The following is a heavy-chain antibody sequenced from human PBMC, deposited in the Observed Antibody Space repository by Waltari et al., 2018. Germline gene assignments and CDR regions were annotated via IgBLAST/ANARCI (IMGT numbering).Heavy chain of an antibody. D-gene: IGHD3-22*01. J-gene: IGHJ4*02. V-gene: IGHV4-39*01. CDR3: VGDSSGPDSFDY. Sequence: QLQLQESGPGLVKPSETLSLTCTVSGGSISSSSYYWGWIRQPPGKGLEWIGSIYYSGSTYYTPSLRSRVTISVDTSKNQFSLKLSSVTAADTAVYYCVGDSSGPDSFDYWGQGTLVTVSS. CDR2: IYYSGST. CDR1: GGSISSSSYY.